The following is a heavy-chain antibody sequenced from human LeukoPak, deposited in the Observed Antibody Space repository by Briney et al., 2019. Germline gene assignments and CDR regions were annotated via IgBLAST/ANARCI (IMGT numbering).Heavy chain of an antibody. V-gene: IGHV1-46*01. J-gene: IGHJ4*02. CDR2: INPSGGST. CDR1: GYTFTGYY. D-gene: IGHD3-10*01. Sequence: ASVKVSCKASGYTFTGYYMHWVRQAPGQGLEWMGIINPSGGSTSYAQKFQGRVTMTRDTSTSTVYMELSSLRSEDTAVYYCARDGDYYGSGSYFDYWGQGTLVTVSS. CDR3: ARDGDYYGSGSYFDY.